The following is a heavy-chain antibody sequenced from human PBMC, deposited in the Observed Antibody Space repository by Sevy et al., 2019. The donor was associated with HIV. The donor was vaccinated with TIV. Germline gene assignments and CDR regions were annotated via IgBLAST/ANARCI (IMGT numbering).Heavy chain of an antibody. D-gene: IGHD6-19*01. CDR1: GFTFSSYA. CDR3: ARDLLPLATSGWYFDY. Sequence: GGSLRLSCAASGFTFSSYAMHWVRQAPGKGLEWVAVISYDGSTKYYADSVKGRFTISRDNSKNTLYLQMNSLRAEDTAVYYCARDLLPLATSGWYFDYWGQGTLVTVSS. V-gene: IGHV3-30-3*01. CDR2: ISYDGSTK. J-gene: IGHJ4*02.